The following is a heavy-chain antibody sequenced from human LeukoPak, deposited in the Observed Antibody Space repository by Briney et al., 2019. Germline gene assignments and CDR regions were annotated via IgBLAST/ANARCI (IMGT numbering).Heavy chain of an antibody. CDR3: ARPSGTYAFDI. CDR2: ISSSSSYI. D-gene: IGHD1-26*01. J-gene: IGHJ3*02. Sequence: GGSLRLSCAASGFTFSSYSMNWVRQAPGKGLEWVSSISSSSSYIFYADSVKGRFTISRDNAKNSLYLQMNSLRAEDTAVYYCARPSGTYAFDIWGQGTMVTVSS. CDR1: GFTFSSYS. V-gene: IGHV3-21*01.